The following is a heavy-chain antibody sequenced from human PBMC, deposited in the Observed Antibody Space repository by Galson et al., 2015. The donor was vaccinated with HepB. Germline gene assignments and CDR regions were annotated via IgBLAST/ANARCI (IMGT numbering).Heavy chain of an antibody. V-gene: IGHV3-33*08. CDR3: ARARGKGVAAAGIADY. CDR2: IWYDGSNK. Sequence: SLRLSCAASGFTFSSYGMHWVRQAPGKGLEWVAVIWYDGSNKYYADSVKGRFTISRDNSKNTLYLQMNSLRAEDTAVYYCARARGKGVAAAGIADYWGQGTLVTVSS. D-gene: IGHD6-13*01. J-gene: IGHJ4*02. CDR1: GFTFSSYG.